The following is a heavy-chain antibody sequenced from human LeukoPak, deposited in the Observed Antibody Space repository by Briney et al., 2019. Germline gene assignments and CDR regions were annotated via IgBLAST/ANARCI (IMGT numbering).Heavy chain of an antibody. D-gene: IGHD5-18*01. CDR2: ISSSSSYI. J-gene: IGHJ3*02. V-gene: IGHV3-21*01. CDR1: GFTFSSYS. CDR3: AAQMEGYSYCPDAFDI. Sequence: GGSLRLSCAASGFTFSSYSMNWVRQAPGKGLEWVSSISSSSSYIYYADSVKGRFTISRDNAKNSLYLQMNSLRAEDTAVYDWAAQMEGYSYCPDAFDIWGQGTMVTVSS.